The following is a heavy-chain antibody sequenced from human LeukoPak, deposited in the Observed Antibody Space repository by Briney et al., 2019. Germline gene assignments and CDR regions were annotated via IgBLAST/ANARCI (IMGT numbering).Heavy chain of an antibody. D-gene: IGHD5-24*01. CDR3: ARVSRDGYNRYLDY. Sequence: SETLSLTCSVSGASISSGSNYWGWIRQPPGKTLEWIGSIYSSGSTYYNPSLKSRVIIIIDTPKNQFSLKLSSVTAADTAVYYCARVSRDGYNRYLDYWGQGTLVTVSS. V-gene: IGHV4-39*07. J-gene: IGHJ4*02. CDR2: IYSSGST. CDR1: GASISSGSNY.